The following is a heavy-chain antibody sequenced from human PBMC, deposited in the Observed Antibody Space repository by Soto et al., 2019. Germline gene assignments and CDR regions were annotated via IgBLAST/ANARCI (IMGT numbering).Heavy chain of an antibody. Sequence: PSQTLSLTCAISGDSVSSNSAAWNWIRQSPSRGLEWLGRTYYRSKWYNDYAVSVKSRITINPDTSKNQFSLQLSSVTPEDTAVYYCARGRYIVVVPATNYYYYGMDVWGQGTTVTVSS. CDR1: GDSVSSNSAA. J-gene: IGHJ6*02. CDR3: ARGRYIVVVPATNYYYYGMDV. V-gene: IGHV6-1*01. D-gene: IGHD2-2*01. CDR2: TYYRSKWYN.